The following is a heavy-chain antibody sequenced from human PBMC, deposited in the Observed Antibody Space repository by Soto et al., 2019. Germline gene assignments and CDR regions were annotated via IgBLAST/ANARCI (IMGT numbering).Heavy chain of an antibody. CDR2: ISGRGGST. CDR1: GFTPSSYA. V-gene: IGHV3-23*01. D-gene: IGHD3-22*01. CDR3: AKAKPEYYYDSSGYWPYY. J-gene: IGHJ4*02. Sequence: GGALKLSRAAPGFTPSSYAMRWVPPAPGKGLEAVSAISGRGGSTSYADSVKGRFTISGDNSKNTLYLQMNSLRAEDTAVYYCAKAKPEYYYDSSGYWPYYWGQGTLVTVSS.